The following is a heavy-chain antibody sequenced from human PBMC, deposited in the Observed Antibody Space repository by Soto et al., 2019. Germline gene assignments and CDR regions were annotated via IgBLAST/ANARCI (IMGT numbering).Heavy chain of an antibody. D-gene: IGHD4-17*01. CDR2: KSGNGEVI. J-gene: IGHJ4*02. CDR3: ARDVDADFRTDFDL. Sequence: SGSTFRDYYLHVSSRSPARGLEWISKKSGNGEVIQYAASARGRFTISRDNAENSVYLEMESLRDEDTALYYCARDVDADFRTDFDLWGQGNMVTGSS. V-gene: IGHV3-11*01. CDR1: GSTFRDYY.